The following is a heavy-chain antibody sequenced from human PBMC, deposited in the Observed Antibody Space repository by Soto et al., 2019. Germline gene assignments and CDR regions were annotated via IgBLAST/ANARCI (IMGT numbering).Heavy chain of an antibody. CDR3: ARVMVRGVPYYYYYGMDV. J-gene: IGHJ6*02. CDR1: GYTFTSYG. D-gene: IGHD3-10*01. CDR2: ISAYNGNT. V-gene: IGHV1-18*01. Sequence: ASVKVSCKASGYTFTSYGISWVRQAPGQGLEWMGWISAYNGNTNYAQKLQDRVTMTTDTSTSTAYMELRSLRSDDTAVYYCARVMVRGVPYYYYYGMDVWGQGTTVTVSS.